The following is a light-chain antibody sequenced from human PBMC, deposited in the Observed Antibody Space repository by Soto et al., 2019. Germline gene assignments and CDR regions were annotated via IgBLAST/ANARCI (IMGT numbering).Light chain of an antibody. CDR3: QQRSNWYT. CDR1: QSISSF. CDR2: DAS. V-gene: IGKV3-11*01. Sequence: EIVLTQSPATLSLSPGERATLSCRASQSISSFLTWYQHKPGQAPRLLIYDASKRATGIPARFSGSGSGTDFTLTIRSLEPEDFGVYYCQQRSNWYTFGQGTKLEIK. J-gene: IGKJ2*01.